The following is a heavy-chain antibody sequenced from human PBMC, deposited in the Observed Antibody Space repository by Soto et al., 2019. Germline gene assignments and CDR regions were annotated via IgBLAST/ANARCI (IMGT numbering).Heavy chain of an antibody. D-gene: IGHD3-10*01. CDR3: AREVSDGSGGARFDP. CDR1: GFTFDDYG. V-gene: IGHV3-20*01. Sequence: RPGGSLRLSCAASGFTFDDYGMSWVRQAPGKGLEWVSGINWNGGSTGYADSVKGRFTISRDNAKNSLYLQMNSLRAEDTALYHCAREVSDGSGGARFDPWGQGTLVTVSS. CDR2: INWNGGST. J-gene: IGHJ5*02.